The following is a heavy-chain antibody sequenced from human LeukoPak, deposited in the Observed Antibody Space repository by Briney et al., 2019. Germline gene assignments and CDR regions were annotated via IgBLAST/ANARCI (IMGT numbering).Heavy chain of an antibody. CDR1: GFTFSIYA. Sequence: GGSLTLSCTASGFTFSIYAISWVRLAPGKGLEWVSSICGGGDTTYYADSVKGRFTISRDTSKNTLYLQMDGLRAEDMATYYCAKGRGGSCYSGLDSWGQGTLVTVSS. D-gene: IGHD2-15*01. CDR3: AKGRGGSCYSGLDS. CDR2: ICGGGDTT. V-gene: IGHV3-23*01. J-gene: IGHJ4*02.